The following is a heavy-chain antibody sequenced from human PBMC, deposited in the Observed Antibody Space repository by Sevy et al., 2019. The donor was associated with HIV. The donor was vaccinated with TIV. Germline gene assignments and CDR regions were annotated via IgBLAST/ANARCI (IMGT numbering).Heavy chain of an antibody. CDR3: ARDSCSGGSCYQSGVY. V-gene: IGHV1-18*01. Sequence: ASVKVSCKAYGYTFTNYRINWVRQAPGQGLEWMGCISPYNGDTNYAQKFQGRVSMTTDTSTTTGYMELRSLRSDDTAVYYCARDSCSGGSCYQSGVYWGQGTLVTVSS. D-gene: IGHD2-15*01. CDR1: GYTFTNYR. CDR2: ISPYNGDT. J-gene: IGHJ4*02.